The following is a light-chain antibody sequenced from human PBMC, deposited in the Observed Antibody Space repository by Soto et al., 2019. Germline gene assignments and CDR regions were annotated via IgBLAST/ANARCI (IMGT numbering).Light chain of an antibody. J-gene: IGKJ2*01. CDR1: QSVSSSY. Sequence: EIVLTQSPGTLSLSPGERATLSCRASQSVSSSYLAWYQQKPGQAPRLLIYDASSRATGIPDRFSGSGSGTDVTLTISRLEPEDFAVYYCQQYGTSRDTFGQGTKLEIK. CDR2: DAS. CDR3: QQYGTSRDT. V-gene: IGKV3-20*01.